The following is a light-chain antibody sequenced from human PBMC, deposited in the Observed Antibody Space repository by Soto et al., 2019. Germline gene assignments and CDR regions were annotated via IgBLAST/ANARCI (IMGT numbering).Light chain of an antibody. CDR3: DSFRVSHLYV. J-gene: IGLJ1*01. V-gene: IGLV2-14*01. CDR2: EVT. Sequence: QSVLTQPASVSGSPGQTITISCTGTSSDIGGYNAVSWYQHHPGKAPKLIIYEVTHRPSGDSDRFSASKSGNTASLTISGLQAEDEADYYCDSFRVSHLYVFGTGTKVTAL. CDR1: SSDIGGYNA.